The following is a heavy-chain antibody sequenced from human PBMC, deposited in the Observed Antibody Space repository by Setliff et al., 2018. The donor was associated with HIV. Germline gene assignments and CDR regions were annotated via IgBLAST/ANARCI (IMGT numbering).Heavy chain of an antibody. CDR3: AREGLLGTSVGGADWYHGMDV. V-gene: IGHV1-69*05. CDR2: IIPAFGTA. Sequence: SVKVSCKTSGDTLSIHPISWVRQAPGRGLDWMGGIIPAFGTANYAQKFQDRVTITTDESTTTVFMELTGLRSEDTAVYYCAREGLLGTSVGGADWYHGMDVWGQGTTVTVSS. J-gene: IGHJ6*02. D-gene: IGHD2-15*01. CDR1: GDTLSIHP.